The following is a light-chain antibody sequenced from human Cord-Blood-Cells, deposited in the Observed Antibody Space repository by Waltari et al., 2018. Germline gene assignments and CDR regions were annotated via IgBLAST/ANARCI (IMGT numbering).Light chain of an antibody. CDR3: QQRSNRSFT. V-gene: IGKV3-11*01. CDR2: DAS. Sequence: IVFTQSPATLSLYPGERATLSCRASQSVSSYLAWYQQKPGQAPRLLIYDASNRATGIPARFSGSGSGTDFTLTISSLEPEDFAVYYCQQRSNRSFTFGPGTKVDIK. J-gene: IGKJ3*01. CDR1: QSVSSY.